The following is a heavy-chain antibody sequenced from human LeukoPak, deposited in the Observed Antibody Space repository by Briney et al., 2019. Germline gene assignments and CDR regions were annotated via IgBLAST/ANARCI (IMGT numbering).Heavy chain of an antibody. J-gene: IGHJ5*02. CDR2: INPSGGST. Sequence: ASVKASCKASGYTFTSYYMHWLRQAPGQGLEWMGIINPSGGSTSYAQKFQGRVTMTRDTSTSTVYMELSSLRSEDTAVYYCARDVRFLEWLLHNWFDPWGQGTLVTVSS. D-gene: IGHD3-3*01. V-gene: IGHV1-46*03. CDR3: ARDVRFLEWLLHNWFDP. CDR1: GYTFTSYY.